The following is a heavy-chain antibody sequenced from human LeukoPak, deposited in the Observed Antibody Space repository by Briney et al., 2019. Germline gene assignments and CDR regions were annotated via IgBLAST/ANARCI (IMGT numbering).Heavy chain of an antibody. CDR3: ARHRGSLGPAQP. CDR1: GGSFSGYY. V-gene: IGHV4-34*01. D-gene: IGHD3-10*01. Sequence: PSETLSLTCAVYGGSFSGYYWSWIRQPPGKGLEWIGEINHSGSTNYNPSLKSRVTISVDTSKNQFSLKLSSVTAADTAVYYCARHRGSLGPAQPWGQGTMVTVSS. J-gene: IGHJ3*01. CDR2: INHSGST.